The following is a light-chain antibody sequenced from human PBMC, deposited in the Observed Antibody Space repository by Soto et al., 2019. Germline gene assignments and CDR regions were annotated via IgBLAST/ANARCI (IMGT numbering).Light chain of an antibody. CDR2: RVS. CDR3: QQYGNVPLT. V-gene: IGKV3-20*01. J-gene: IGKJ4*01. Sequence: IVLTQSPGTLSFSPGERAALSFRASQSVSSSYLAWYQQKPGQAPRLLIYRVSSRATGIPDRFSGSGSGTDFTLTISRLEPEDFAVYYCQQYGNVPLTFGGGTKV. CDR1: QSVSSSY.